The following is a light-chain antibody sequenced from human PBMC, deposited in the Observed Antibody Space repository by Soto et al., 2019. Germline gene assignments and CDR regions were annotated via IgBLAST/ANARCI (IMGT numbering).Light chain of an antibody. Sequence: QSALTQPPSVSGSPGQSVTISCTGTSSDVGKYDRVSWYQQPPGTAPKLIIYEVTNRPSGVPARFSGSKSGNTASLTISGLQAEEEADYYCSSYISTSRYVFGAGTKVTVL. J-gene: IGLJ1*01. CDR2: EVT. CDR3: SSYISTSRYV. CDR1: SSDVGKYDR. V-gene: IGLV2-18*02.